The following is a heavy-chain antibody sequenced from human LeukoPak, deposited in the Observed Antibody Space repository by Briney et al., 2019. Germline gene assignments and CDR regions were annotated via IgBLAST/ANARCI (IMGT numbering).Heavy chain of an antibody. CDR1: GGSISSSSYY. V-gene: IGHV4-39*07. Sequence: PSETLSLTCTVSGGSISSSSYYWGWIRQPPGKGLEWIGSIYYSGSTYYNPSLKSRVTISVDTSKNQFSLKLSSVTAADTAVYYCARSIAARRGRVGYYYYYYMDVWGKGTTVTVSS. CDR3: ARSIAARRGRVGYYYYYYMDV. D-gene: IGHD6-6*01. J-gene: IGHJ6*03. CDR2: IYYSGST.